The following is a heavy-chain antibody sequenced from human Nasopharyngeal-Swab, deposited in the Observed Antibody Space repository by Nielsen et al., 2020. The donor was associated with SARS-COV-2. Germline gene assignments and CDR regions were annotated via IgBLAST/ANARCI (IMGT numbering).Heavy chain of an antibody. D-gene: IGHD6-19*01. Sequence: GESLKISCAATGFTFESHKMNWVRQAPGKGLEWISYINSGSSTILYRDSVRGRFIISRDDAKSSMYLQMSNLRDEDTALYYCARGVRRDISGWHFDYWGQGTLVTVSS. CDR2: INSGSSTI. J-gene: IGHJ4*02. V-gene: IGHV3-48*02. CDR3: ARGVRRDISGWHFDY. CDR1: GFTFESHK.